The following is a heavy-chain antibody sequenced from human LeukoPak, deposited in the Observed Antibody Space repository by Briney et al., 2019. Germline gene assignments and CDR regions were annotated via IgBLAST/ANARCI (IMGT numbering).Heavy chain of an antibody. D-gene: IGHD5-18*01. CDR3: ARVRYSYGYEDWFDP. Sequence: GGSLRLSCAASGFTFSSYAMHWVRQAPGKGLEWVAVISYDGSNKYYADSVKGRFTISRDNSKNTLYLQMNSLRAEDTAVYYCARVRYSYGYEDWFDPWGQGTLVTVSS. J-gene: IGHJ5*02. CDR2: ISYDGSNK. V-gene: IGHV3-30*03. CDR1: GFTFSSYA.